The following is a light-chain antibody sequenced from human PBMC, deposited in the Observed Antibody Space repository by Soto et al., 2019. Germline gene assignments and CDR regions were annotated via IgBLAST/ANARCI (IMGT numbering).Light chain of an antibody. CDR3: SSYPSSSTSVV. J-gene: IGLJ2*01. Sequence: QSALTQPASVSGSPGQSITISCTGTSSDVGGYNFVSWYQQHPGKAPKLMIYDVTNRPSGVSDRFSGSKSGNTASLTISGLQAEDEAEYYCSSYPSSSTSVVFGGGTKLTVL. CDR1: SSDVGGYNF. CDR2: DVT. V-gene: IGLV2-14*01.